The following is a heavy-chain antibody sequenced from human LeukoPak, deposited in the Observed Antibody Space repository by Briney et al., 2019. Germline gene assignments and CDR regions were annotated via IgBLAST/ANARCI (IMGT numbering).Heavy chain of an antibody. CDR2: ISSSSSTI. CDR1: GFTFSSYS. Sequence: GGSLRLSCAASGFTFSSYSMDWVRQAPGKGLEWVSYISSSSSTIYYADSVKGRFTISRDNAKNSLYLQMNSLRAEDTAVYYCARDILEWFPMSNYYYYYMDVWGKGTTVTVAS. CDR3: ARDILEWFPMSNYYYYYMDV. J-gene: IGHJ6*03. D-gene: IGHD3-3*01. V-gene: IGHV3-48*01.